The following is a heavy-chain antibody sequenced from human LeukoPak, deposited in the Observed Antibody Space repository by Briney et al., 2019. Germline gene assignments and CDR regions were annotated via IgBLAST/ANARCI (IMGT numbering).Heavy chain of an antibody. CDR3: AKPFGIFGVAPETYGMDV. Sequence: GGYLRLSCAASGFTVSSNYMTWVRQAPGKGLAWLSAISGSGVGTYYADSVKGRFTISRDNSKNTLYLQMNSLRAEDTAVYYCAKPFGIFGVAPETYGMDVWGQGTTVTVSS. CDR1: GFTVSSNY. D-gene: IGHD3-3*01. V-gene: IGHV3-23*01. CDR2: ISGSGVGT. J-gene: IGHJ6*02.